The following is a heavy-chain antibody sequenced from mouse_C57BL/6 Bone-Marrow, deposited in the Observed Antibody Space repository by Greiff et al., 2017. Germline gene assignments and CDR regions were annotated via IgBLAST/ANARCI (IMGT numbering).Heavy chain of an antibody. Sequence: VQLVESGAELVKPGASVKLSCKASGYTFTSYWMHWVKQRPGQGLEWIGMIHPNSGSTNYNEKFKSKATLTVDKSSSTAYMQLSSLTSEDSAVYYCARHFYWYFDVWGTGTTVTVSS. J-gene: IGHJ1*03. V-gene: IGHV1-64*01. CDR3: ARHFYWYFDV. CDR2: IHPNSGST. CDR1: GYTFTSYW.